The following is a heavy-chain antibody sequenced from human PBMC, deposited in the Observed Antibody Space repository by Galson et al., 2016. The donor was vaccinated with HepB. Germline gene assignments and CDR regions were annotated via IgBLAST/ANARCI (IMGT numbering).Heavy chain of an antibody. J-gene: IGHJ4*02. CDR3: VRGTLGYLDH. CDR1: GFTFSSYV. V-gene: IGHV3-53*01. Sequence: SLRLSCAASGFTFSSYVMSWVRQAPGKGLEWVSVIYSGGSTYYADSVKGRFTMSRDESKKMLYLQMNNLRAEDTALYYCVRGTLGYLDHWGQGTPVTVSS. CDR2: IYSGGST. D-gene: IGHD6-13*01.